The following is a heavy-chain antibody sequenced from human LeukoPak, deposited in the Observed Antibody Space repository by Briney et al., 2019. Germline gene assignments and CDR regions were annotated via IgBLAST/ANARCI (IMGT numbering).Heavy chain of an antibody. CDR1: GGSISSSSYY. V-gene: IGHV4-39*07. D-gene: IGHD6-19*01. CDR2: IYYSGST. Sequence: SETLSLTCTVSGGSISSSSYYWGWIRQPPGKGLEWIGSIYYSGSTYYNPSLKSRVTISVDTSKNQFSLKLSSVTAADTAVYFCASRQWLVLFFDYWGQGTLVTVSS. CDR3: ASRQWLVLFFDY. J-gene: IGHJ4*02.